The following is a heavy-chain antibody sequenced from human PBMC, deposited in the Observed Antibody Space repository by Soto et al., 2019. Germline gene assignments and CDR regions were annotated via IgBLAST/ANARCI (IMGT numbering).Heavy chain of an antibody. CDR3: AKSVYNWNDGFFDY. D-gene: IGHD1-1*01. Sequence: GXSLRLSCAASGFTLSSYGLHWFRQAPGKGLEWVAVIWYDGSNKYYADSVKGRFTISRDNSKNTLYLQMNSLRAEDTAVYYCAKSVYNWNDGFFDYWGQGTLVTVSS. CDR1: GFTLSSYG. J-gene: IGHJ4*02. V-gene: IGHV3-30*02. CDR2: IWYDGSNK.